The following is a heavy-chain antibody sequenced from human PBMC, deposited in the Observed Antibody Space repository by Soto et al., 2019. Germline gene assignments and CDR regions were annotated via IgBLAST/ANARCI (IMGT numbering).Heavy chain of an antibody. J-gene: IGHJ4*02. CDR3: ASFRKFYDY. Sequence: SEPLSLTCTVSGGYIGSYYWSWIRQPPGKGLEWIGYIYYSGSTNYNPSLKSRVTISVDTPKNQFSLKLSSVTAADTAVYYCASFRKFYDYWGQGTLVTVSS. CDR2: IYYSGST. V-gene: IGHV4-59*01. CDR1: GGYIGSYY.